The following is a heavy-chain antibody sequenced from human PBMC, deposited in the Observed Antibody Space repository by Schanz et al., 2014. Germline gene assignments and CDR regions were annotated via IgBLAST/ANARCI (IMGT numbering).Heavy chain of an antibody. CDR2: ISPSGSYI. V-gene: IGHV3-21*04. D-gene: IGHD1-26*01. J-gene: IGHJ5*02. CDR3: AKELYSGSHYGWFDP. Sequence: EVQLVESGGGLVQPGGSLRLSCAPSGITFTDYSLNWVRQAPGKGLEWVSSISPSGSYIYYGDSVKGRFTISRDNAKTSVYLQMNSLRADDTAVYYCAKELYSGSHYGWFDPWGQGTLVTVSS. CDR1: GITFTDYS.